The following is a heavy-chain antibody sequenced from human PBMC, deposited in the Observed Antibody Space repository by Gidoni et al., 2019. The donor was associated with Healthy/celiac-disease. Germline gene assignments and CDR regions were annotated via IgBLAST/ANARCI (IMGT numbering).Heavy chain of an antibody. CDR2: ISYDGSNK. Sequence: QVQLVESGGGVVQPGRSLRLSCAASGFTFSSYAMHWVRQAPGKGLEWVAVISYDGSNKYYADSVKGRFTISRDNSKNTLYLQMNSLRAEDTAVYYCARAGKSVGSSSRTNYYYYGMDVWGQGTTVTVSS. J-gene: IGHJ6*02. CDR1: GFTFSSYA. CDR3: ARAGKSVGSSSRTNYYYYGMDV. V-gene: IGHV3-30-3*01. D-gene: IGHD6-6*01.